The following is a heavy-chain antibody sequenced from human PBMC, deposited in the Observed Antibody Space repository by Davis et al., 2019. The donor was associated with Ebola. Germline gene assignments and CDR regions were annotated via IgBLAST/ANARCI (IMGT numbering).Heavy chain of an antibody. CDR1: GGTFSSYA. J-gene: IGHJ3*02. D-gene: IGHD1-1*01. CDR3: ARDGTRATGTTGYDAFDI. Sequence: ASVKVSCKASGGTFSSYAISWVRQAPGQGLEWMGWISAYNGNTNYAQKLQGRVTMTTDTSTSTAYMELRSLRSDDTAVYYCARDGTRATGTTGYDAFDIWGQGTMVTVSS. CDR2: ISAYNGNT. V-gene: IGHV1-18*01.